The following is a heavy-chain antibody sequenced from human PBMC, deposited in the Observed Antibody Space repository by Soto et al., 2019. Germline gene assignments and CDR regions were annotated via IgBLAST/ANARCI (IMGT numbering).Heavy chain of an antibody. CDR1: GFTFSSYS. CDR3: ARGLGGDLKAFDI. D-gene: IGHD2-21*02. J-gene: IGHJ3*02. V-gene: IGHV3-21*01. CDR2: ISSSSSYI. Sequence: EVQLVESGGGLVKPGGSLRLSCAASGFTFSSYSMNWVRQAPGKGLEWVSIISSSSSYIYYADSVKGRVTISRDNAKKSLYLQMSRLRAEDTAVYYCARGLGGDLKAFDIWGQGTMVTVSS.